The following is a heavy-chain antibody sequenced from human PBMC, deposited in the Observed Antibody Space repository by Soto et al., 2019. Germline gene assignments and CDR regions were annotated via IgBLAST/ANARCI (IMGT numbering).Heavy chain of an antibody. V-gene: IGHV3-21*01. CDR3: ARVPAASDRTAFYYVSKFFYFDY. Sequence: PGGSLRLSCAASGFTFSNSTMNWVRQAPGKGLEWVACITSSGSFIYYADSMKGRFTISRDDAKKSLYLQMNSLRAEDTAVYYCARVPAASDRTAFYYVSKFFYFDYRGRGTQVTVSS. D-gene: IGHD3-22*01. CDR2: ITSSGSFI. J-gene: IGHJ4*02. CDR1: GFTFSNST.